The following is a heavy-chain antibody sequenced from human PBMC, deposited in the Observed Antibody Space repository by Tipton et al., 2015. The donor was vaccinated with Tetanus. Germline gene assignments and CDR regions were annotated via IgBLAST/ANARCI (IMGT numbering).Heavy chain of an antibody. D-gene: IGHD5/OR15-5a*01. J-gene: IGHJ6*03. Sequence: GSLRLSCVGSGFSLSDYSLIWVRQAPGKGLEWISYISSSSRTIHYADSVKGRFTISRDNDKNTLFLQMNSLRDEDTAAYFCARPWGSGVYYSYYMDVWGKGTTVTVSS. CDR1: GFSLSDYS. CDR2: ISSSSRTI. V-gene: IGHV3-48*02. CDR3: ARPWGSGVYYSYYMDV.